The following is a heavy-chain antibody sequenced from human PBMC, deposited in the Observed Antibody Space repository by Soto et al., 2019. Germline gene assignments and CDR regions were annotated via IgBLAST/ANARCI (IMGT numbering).Heavy chain of an antibody. CDR1: GGTFSSYA. Sequence: QVQLVQSGAEVKKPGSSVKVSCKASGGTFSSYAISWVRQAPGQGLEWMGGIIPIFGTANYAQKFQGRVTITADESTSTAYMELSSLRSEDTAVYYCARDNCYYDRSGYSTCFDYWGQGTLVTVSS. V-gene: IGHV1-69*12. J-gene: IGHJ4*02. CDR2: IIPIFGTA. CDR3: ARDNCYYDRSGYSTCFDY. D-gene: IGHD3-22*01.